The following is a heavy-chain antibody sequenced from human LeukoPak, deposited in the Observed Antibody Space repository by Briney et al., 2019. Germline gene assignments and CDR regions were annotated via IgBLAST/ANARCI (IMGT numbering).Heavy chain of an antibody. CDR2: INHSGST. V-gene: IGHV4-34*01. CDR1: GFTFSDYY. Sequence: GSLRLSCAASGFTFSDYYMSWIRQPPGKGLEWIGEINHSGSTNYNPSLKSRVTISVDTSKNQFSLKLSSVTAADTAVYYCASRPFDYWGQGTLVTVSS. CDR3: ASRPFDY. J-gene: IGHJ4*02.